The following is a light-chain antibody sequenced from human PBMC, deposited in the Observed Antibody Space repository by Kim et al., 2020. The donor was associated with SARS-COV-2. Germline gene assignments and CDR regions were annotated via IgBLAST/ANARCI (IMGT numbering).Light chain of an antibody. CDR2: ATS. CDR1: QDITGY. V-gene: IGKV1-17*03. J-gene: IGKJ4*01. Sequence: ASVGDRVTITCRPSQDITGYLAWFQQKPGKVPKRLIYATSTLLSGVPSRFSGSVSGTEFTLTISSLQPEDFATSSCLQHVSHPLSFGGGTKVDIK. CDR3: LQHVSHPLS.